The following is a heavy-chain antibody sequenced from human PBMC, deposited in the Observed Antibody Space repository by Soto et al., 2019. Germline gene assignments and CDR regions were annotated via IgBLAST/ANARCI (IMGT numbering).Heavy chain of an antibody. J-gene: IGHJ3*02. CDR2: IYYSGST. V-gene: IGHV4-61*01. Sequence: SETLSLTCTVSGGSVSSGSYSGSWNRQRPGKGLEWIGYIYYSGSTNYNPSLKSRVTISVDTSKNQFSLKLSSVTAADTAVYYCARGSGPNDAFDIWGQGTMVTVSS. CDR1: GGSVSSGSYS. CDR3: ARGSGPNDAFDI. D-gene: IGHD2-15*01.